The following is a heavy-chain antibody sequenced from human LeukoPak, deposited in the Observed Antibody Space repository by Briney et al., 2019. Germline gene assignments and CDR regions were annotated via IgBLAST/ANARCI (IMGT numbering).Heavy chain of an antibody. Sequence: GESLKISCKGSGYSFTSYWIGWVRQMHGKGLEWMGIIYPGDSDTRYSPSFQGQVTISADKSISTAYLQWSSLKASDTAMYYCARHVSSGWSLYYYYYGMDVWGQGTTVTVSS. CDR2: IYPGDSDT. V-gene: IGHV5-51*01. CDR3: ARHVSSGWSLYYYYYGMDV. CDR1: GYSFTSYW. D-gene: IGHD6-19*01. J-gene: IGHJ6*02.